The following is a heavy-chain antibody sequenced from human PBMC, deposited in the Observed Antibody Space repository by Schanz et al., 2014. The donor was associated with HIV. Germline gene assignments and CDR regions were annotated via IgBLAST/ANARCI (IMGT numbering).Heavy chain of an antibody. J-gene: IGHJ4*02. D-gene: IGHD1-26*01. CDR1: GFSFDSYG. CDR3: ARDLNVGRHFDH. CDR2: IGHEGNDI. Sequence: QVQLVESGGGVVQPGRSLRLSCAGSGFSFDSYGMHWVRQASGKGPEWVAVIGHEGNDIHYVDSVAGRFSISRDNSKNTLYLQLGSLRTEDTAVYYCARDLNVGRHFDHWGQGTLVTVSS. V-gene: IGHV3-33*08.